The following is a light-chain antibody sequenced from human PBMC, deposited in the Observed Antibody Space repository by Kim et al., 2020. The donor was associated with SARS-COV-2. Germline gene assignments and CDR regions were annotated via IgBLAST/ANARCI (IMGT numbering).Light chain of an antibody. CDR2: GAS. CDR3: QQYNNWPET. Sequence: VSPGERATRSCGASQSVSSYLSWYQQKPGQAPRLLIYGASTRGTGISARFSGSGSGAEFTLTISSLQSEDFAVYYCQQYNNWPETFGQGTKVDIK. J-gene: IGKJ1*01. CDR1: QSVSSY. V-gene: IGKV3-15*01.